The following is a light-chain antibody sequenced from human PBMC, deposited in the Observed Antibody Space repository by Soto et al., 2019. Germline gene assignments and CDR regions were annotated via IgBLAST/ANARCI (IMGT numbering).Light chain of an antibody. Sequence: QSVLTQPASVSGSPGQSITISCTGTSSDVGAYNLVSWYQQYPGKAPKLMVYEVTNRPSGVSNRFSGSKSGNAASLTISGLQAEDEADYYCSSYPTTSTLGVFGTGTKVTV. V-gene: IGLV2-14*01. CDR3: SSYPTTSTLGV. CDR2: EVT. CDR1: SSDVGAYNL. J-gene: IGLJ1*01.